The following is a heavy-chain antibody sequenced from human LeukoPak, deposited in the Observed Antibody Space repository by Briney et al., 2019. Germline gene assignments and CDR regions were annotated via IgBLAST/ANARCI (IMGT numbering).Heavy chain of an antibody. CDR3: ARYYDSSGYTPGAFDI. J-gene: IGHJ3*02. CDR2: FYSGGST. D-gene: IGHD3-22*01. Sequence: GGSLRLSCAASGFTVSSDYMSWVRQAPGKGLEWVSVFYSGGSTYYAESVKGRFTISRDNSKNTLYLQMNSLRAEDTAVYYCARYYDSSGYTPGAFDIWGQGTMVTVSS. CDR1: GFTVSSDY. V-gene: IGHV3-53*01.